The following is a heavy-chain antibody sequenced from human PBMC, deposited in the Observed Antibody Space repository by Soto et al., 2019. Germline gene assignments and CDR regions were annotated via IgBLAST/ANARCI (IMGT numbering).Heavy chain of an antibody. CDR3: WGLYCSSTSCPYYYMDV. CDR1: GFTFSSYA. CDR2: ISGSGGST. J-gene: IGHJ6*03. V-gene: IGHV3-23*01. Sequence: EVQLLESGGGLVQPGGSLRLSCAASGFTFSSYAMSWVRQAPGKGLEWVSAISGSGGSTYYAVSVKGRFTISRDNSKNTLYLQMNSLRAEDTAVYYCWGLYCSSTSCPYYYMDVWGKGTTVTVSS. D-gene: IGHD2-2*01.